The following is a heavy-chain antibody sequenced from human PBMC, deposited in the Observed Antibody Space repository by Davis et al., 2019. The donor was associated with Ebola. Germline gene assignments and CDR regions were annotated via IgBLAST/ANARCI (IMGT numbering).Heavy chain of an antibody. V-gene: IGHV1-46*01. CDR3: ARDGPDYYGLDV. J-gene: IGHJ6*02. CDR2: INPSAGYT. CDR1: GYTLTDYQ. Sequence: ASVKVSCKATGYTLTDYQMHWVRRAPGQGLEWMGVINPSAGYTNYAQKFQGRVTITRDTSTSTVYMEVRRLRSEDTAVYYCARDGPDYYGLDVWGQGTAVTVSS.